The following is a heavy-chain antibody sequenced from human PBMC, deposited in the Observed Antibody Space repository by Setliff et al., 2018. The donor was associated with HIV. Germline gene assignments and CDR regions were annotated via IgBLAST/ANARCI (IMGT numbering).Heavy chain of an antibody. D-gene: IGHD5-18*01. CDR1: GGSISSSSYY. CDR2: IYNDGST. J-gene: IGHJ5*02. Sequence: SETLSLTCTVSGGSISSSSYYWGWIRQPPGKGLEWIGSIYNDGSTYYNPSLKSRVTISVDTSKNQFSLKLGSVTAADTAAYFCARVTWIQLWLGWFDPWGQGTLVTVSS. V-gene: IGHV4-39*07. CDR3: ARVTWIQLWLGWFDP.